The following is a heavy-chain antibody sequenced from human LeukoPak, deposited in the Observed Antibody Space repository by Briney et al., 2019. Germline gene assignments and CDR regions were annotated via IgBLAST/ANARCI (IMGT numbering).Heavy chain of an antibody. D-gene: IGHD3-22*01. V-gene: IGHV3-33*01. Sequence: GWSLRLSCAASGFTFSSYGMHWVRQAPGKGLEGVAVIWYDGSNKYYADSVKGRFTISRDNSKNTLYLQMNSLRAEDTAVYYCARDRLTMIPIYYFDYWGQGTLVTVSS. CDR1: GFTFSSYG. CDR2: IWYDGSNK. CDR3: ARDRLTMIPIYYFDY. J-gene: IGHJ4*02.